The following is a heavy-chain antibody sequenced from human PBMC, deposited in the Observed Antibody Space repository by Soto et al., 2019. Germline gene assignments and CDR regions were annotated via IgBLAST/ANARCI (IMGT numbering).Heavy chain of an antibody. CDR2: IYYSGST. D-gene: IGHD3-3*01. CDR3: ARGGWRQIDY. J-gene: IGHJ4*02. V-gene: IGHV4-59*08. Sequence: SETLSLTCAVSGGSISSYYWSWIRQPPGKGLEWIGYIYYSGSTNYNPSLKSRVTISVDTSKNQFSLKLSSVTAADTAVYYCARGGWRQIDYWGEGTLVTVCS. CDR1: GGSISSYY.